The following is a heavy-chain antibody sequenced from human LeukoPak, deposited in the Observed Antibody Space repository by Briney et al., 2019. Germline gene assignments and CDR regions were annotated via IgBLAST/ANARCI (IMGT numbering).Heavy chain of an antibody. CDR1: VCSISSYY. V-gene: IGHV4-4*09. CDR2: IYTSGST. Sequence: SETLSLTCTVTVCSISSYYWNWIRQPPGKGLEWIGYIYTSGSTNYNPSLKSRVTISLDTSKNQFSLKLRSVTAADTAVYYLSRRRPEAFDTWGQGTMVTVSS. CDR3: SRRRPEAFDT. J-gene: IGHJ3*02.